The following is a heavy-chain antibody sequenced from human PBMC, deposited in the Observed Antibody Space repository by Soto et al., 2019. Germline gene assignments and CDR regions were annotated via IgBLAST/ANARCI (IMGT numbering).Heavy chain of an antibody. CDR1: GGSISSSSYY. Sequence: QLQLQESGPGLVKPSETLSLTCTVSGGSISSSSYYWGWIRQPPGKGLEWIGSIYYSGSTYYNPSRKGAVTXXVXTXXNQFARKLSSVTAADTAVYYCARRVIAAAGYWFDPWGQGTLVTVSS. CDR2: IYYSGST. CDR3: ARRVIAAAGYWFDP. D-gene: IGHD6-13*01. V-gene: IGHV4-39*01. J-gene: IGHJ5*02.